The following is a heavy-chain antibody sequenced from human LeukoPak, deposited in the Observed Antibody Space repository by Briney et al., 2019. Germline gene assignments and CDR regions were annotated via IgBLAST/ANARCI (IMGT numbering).Heavy chain of an antibody. D-gene: IGHD3-22*01. Sequence: SVKVSCKASEGTFSSYAISWVRQAPGQGLEWMGGIIPIFGTANYAQKFRGRVTITADKSTSTAYMELSSLRSEDTAVYYCAILPPYDSSGWYWFDPWGQGTLVTVSS. CDR3: AILPPYDSSGWYWFDP. J-gene: IGHJ5*02. CDR1: EGTFSSYA. CDR2: IIPIFGTA. V-gene: IGHV1-69*06.